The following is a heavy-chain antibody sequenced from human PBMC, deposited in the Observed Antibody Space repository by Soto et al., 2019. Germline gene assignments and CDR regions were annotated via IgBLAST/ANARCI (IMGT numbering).Heavy chain of an antibody. V-gene: IGHV4-34*01. Sequence: SETLSLTCAVYGGSFSGYYWSWIRQPPGKGLEWIGEINHSGSTNYNPSLKSRDTISVDTSKNQFSLKLSSVTAADTAVYYCARGGITIFGVVINDYWGQGTLVTVSS. CDR2: INHSGST. D-gene: IGHD3-3*01. CDR3: ARGGITIFGVVINDY. J-gene: IGHJ4*02. CDR1: GGSFSGYY.